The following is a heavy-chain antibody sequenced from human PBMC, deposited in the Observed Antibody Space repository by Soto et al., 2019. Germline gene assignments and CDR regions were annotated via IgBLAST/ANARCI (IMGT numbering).Heavy chain of an antibody. CDR1: GGSISSSSYY. D-gene: IGHD4-17*01. V-gene: IGHV4-39*01. CDR2: IYYSGST. J-gene: IGHJ3*02. Sequence: SETMSLTCTVSGGSISSSSYYWGWIRQPPGKGLEWIGSIYYSGSTYYNPSLKSRVTISVDTSKNQFSLKLSSVTAADTAVYYCAKDYGDDDAFDIWGQGTMVTVSS. CDR3: AKDYGDDDAFDI.